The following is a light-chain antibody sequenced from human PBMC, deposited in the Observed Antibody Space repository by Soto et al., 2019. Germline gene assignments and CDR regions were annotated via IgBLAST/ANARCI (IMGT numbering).Light chain of an antibody. CDR1: QSVTNGY. V-gene: IGKV3-20*01. CDR2: GAS. Sequence: EIVLTQSPGTLSLSPGERATLSCRASQSVTNGYLAWYQQKPGQAPRLLIHGASNRATGIPDRFIGSGSGKDFTLTISRLEHEDSALYHYQQYGRPPATFGQGTKLEIK. J-gene: IGKJ2*01. CDR3: QQYGRPPAT.